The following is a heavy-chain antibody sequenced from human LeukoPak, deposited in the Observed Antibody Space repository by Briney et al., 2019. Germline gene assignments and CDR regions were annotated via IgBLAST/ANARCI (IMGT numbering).Heavy chain of an antibody. CDR2: ISYSGSI. CDR1: GVSVSPYY. D-gene: IGHD4/OR15-4a*01. Sequence: KPSETLCLTCTVSGVSVSPYYWNWIRQPPGKGLEWIGRISYSGSISFNPSLKSRVNISVVTSTHKFSLALSSVTAANTAVYFCARAGAYRLTMTLWGQGTLVTVSS. CDR3: ARAGAYRLTMTL. J-gene: IGHJ4*02. V-gene: IGHV4-59*02.